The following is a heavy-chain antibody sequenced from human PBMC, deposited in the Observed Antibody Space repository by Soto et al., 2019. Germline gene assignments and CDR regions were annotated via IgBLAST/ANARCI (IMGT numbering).Heavy chain of an antibody. Sequence: GXSLRLSCAASGFTFSNAWINWVGQAPGKGLEWVGRVKSKNDGGTTDFAAPVKGRFAISRDDSKNMVYLEMNSLQTEDTAIYYCTTDSYITSIIVRFDYWGHGTLVTVSS. J-gene: IGHJ4*01. CDR1: GFTFSNAW. V-gene: IGHV3-15*07. CDR3: TTDSYITSIIVRFDY. CDR2: VKSKNDGGTT. D-gene: IGHD3-22*01.